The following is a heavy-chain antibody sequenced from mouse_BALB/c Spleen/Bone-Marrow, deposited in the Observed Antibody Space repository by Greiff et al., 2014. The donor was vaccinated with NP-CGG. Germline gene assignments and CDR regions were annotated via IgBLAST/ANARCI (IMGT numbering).Heavy chain of an antibody. D-gene: IGHD1-1*01. V-gene: IGHV14-3*02. CDR1: GFNIKDTY. CDR3: AIYYYGSSGFAY. Sequence: VQLQQSGAELVKPGASVKSSCTASGFNIKDTYMHWVKQRPEQGLEWIGRVDPANGSTKYDPKFQGKATITADTSSNTAYLQLSSLTSEDTAVYYCAIYYYGSSGFAYWGQGTLVTVSA. J-gene: IGHJ3*01. CDR2: VDPANGST.